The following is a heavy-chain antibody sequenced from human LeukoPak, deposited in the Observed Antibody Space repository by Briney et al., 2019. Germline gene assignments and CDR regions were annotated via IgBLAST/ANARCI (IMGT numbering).Heavy chain of an antibody. CDR1: GGSISSYY. V-gene: IGHV4-59*01. J-gene: IGHJ4*02. CDR3: ARTGGSQGGNY. D-gene: IGHD1-26*01. CDR2: IYYSGST. Sequence: SETLSLTCTVSGGSISSYYWSWIRQPPGKGLEWIGYIYYSGSTNYNPSLKSRITISVDTSKNQFSLKLNSVTAADTAVYYCARTGGSQGGNYWGQGTLVTVSS.